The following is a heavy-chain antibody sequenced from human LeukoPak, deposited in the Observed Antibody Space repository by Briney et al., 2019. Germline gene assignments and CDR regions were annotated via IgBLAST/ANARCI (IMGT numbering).Heavy chain of an antibody. D-gene: IGHD6-6*01. Sequence: GGSLRLSCAASGFTFSSYSMNWVRQAPGKGLEWGSYISSSTSTIYYADSVKGRFAISRDNAKNSLYLQMNSLRVEDTAVYYCARAAYSSSQSFDYWGQGTLVTVSS. CDR1: GFTFSSYS. CDR3: ARAAYSSSQSFDY. J-gene: IGHJ4*02. V-gene: IGHV3-48*04. CDR2: ISSSTSTI.